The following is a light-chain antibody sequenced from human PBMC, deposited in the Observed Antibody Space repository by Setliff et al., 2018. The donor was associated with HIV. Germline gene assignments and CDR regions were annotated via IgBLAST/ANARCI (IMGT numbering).Light chain of an antibody. CDR2: DVS. V-gene: IGLV2-11*01. Sequence: QSALAQPRSVSGSPGQSVTISCTGTSSDVGAYNYVSWYQQHPGKAPKLMICDVSKRPSGVPDRFSASKSGNTASLTISGLQDEDEADYYCSSYSDSSTLVFGGGTKVTVL. CDR1: SSDVGAYNY. J-gene: IGLJ2*01. CDR3: SSYSDSSTLV.